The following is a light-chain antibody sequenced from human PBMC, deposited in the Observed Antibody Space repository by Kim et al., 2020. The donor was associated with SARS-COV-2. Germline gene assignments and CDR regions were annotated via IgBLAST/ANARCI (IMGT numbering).Light chain of an antibody. Sequence: VNIACTGKGGDVGGYNYVSWDQQRPGKAAKLMIYDVNTRPSGVSHRFAGCKAGNTASLTISGLQAEDEAYYCCSSYTTSNTRVFGGGTKLTVL. V-gene: IGLV2-14*03. J-gene: IGLJ3*02. CDR3: SSYTTSNTRV. CDR1: GGDVGGYNY. CDR2: DVN.